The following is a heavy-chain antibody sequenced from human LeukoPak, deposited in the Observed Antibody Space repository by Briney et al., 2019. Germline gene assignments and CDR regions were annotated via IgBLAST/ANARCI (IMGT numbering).Heavy chain of an antibody. J-gene: IGHJ4*02. CDR2: ISGNGGST. Sequence: PGGTLRLSCAASGFTFSSYGMSWVRQAPGKGLEWVSTISGNGGSTDYADSVVGRFTISRDNSKNALYLQMNSLRAEDTAVYYCAKGGVDRELFLLWDWGQGTLVTVSS. CDR1: GFTFSSYG. V-gene: IGHV3-23*01. CDR3: AKGGVDRELFLLWD. D-gene: IGHD3-10*01.